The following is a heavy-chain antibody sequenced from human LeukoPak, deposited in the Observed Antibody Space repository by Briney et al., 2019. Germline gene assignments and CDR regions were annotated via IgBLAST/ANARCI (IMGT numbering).Heavy chain of an antibody. D-gene: IGHD2/OR15-2a*01. Sequence: SETLSLTCTVSGGSISGYYWSRIRQPPGKGLEWIGYIYHSGSTNYNPSLKSRATISLDTSMNVFSLNLNSVTDADTAVYYCARAGKNSRTYDYWGQGTLVTVSS. V-gene: IGHV4-59*01. CDR2: IYHSGST. CDR3: ARAGKNSRTYDY. CDR1: GGSISGYY. J-gene: IGHJ4*02.